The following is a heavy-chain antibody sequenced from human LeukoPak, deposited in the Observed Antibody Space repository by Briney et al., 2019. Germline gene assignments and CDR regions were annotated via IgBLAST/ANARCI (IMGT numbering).Heavy chain of an antibody. V-gene: IGHV3-30*02. CDR2: IRYDGSNK. CDR3: AKEQVNYYYYYMDV. CDR1: GFTFSSYG. Sequence: PGGSLRLSCAASGFTFSSYGMHWVRQAPGKGLEWVAFIRYDGSNKYYADSVKGRFTISRDNSKNTLYLQMNSLRAEDTAVYYCAKEQVNYYYYYMDVWGKGTTVTVSS. D-gene: IGHD2-21*01. J-gene: IGHJ6*03.